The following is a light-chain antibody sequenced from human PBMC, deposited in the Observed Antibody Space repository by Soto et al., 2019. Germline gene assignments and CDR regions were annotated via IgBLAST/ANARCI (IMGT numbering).Light chain of an antibody. J-gene: IGKJ4*01. CDR1: QSVSSSY. V-gene: IGKV3-20*01. Sequence: EIVLTQSPGALSLSTGERATLSCRASQSVSSSYLAWYQQKPGQAPRLLIHGASSRATGIPDRFSGSGSGTDFTLTISRLEPEDFAVYYCQQYGSSPLTFGGGTKVDIK. CDR2: GAS. CDR3: QQYGSSPLT.